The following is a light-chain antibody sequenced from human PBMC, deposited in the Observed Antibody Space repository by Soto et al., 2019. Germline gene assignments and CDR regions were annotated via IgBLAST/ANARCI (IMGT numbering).Light chain of an antibody. CDR2: SAS. CDR3: QQSYNTLT. V-gene: IGKV1-39*01. J-gene: IGKJ4*01. CDR1: QSISTL. Sequence: DIQMTQSPSSLSASVGDRVTITCRASQSISTLLNWYQHRPGKAPKLLIYSASTLQSGVPPRFSGSGSGTDVTLTISSLQPEDFATYYCQQSYNTLTFGGGTKVEIK.